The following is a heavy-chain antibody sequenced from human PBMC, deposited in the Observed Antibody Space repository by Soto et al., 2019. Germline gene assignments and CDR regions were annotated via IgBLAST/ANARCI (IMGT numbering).Heavy chain of an antibody. CDR1: GGSFSGYY. CDR2: INHSGST. CDR3: ARAGDSTHMGGMDV. D-gene: IGHD6-13*01. Sequence: QVQLQQWGAGLLKPSETLSLTCAVYGGSFSGYYWSWIRQPPGKGLEWIGEINHSGSTNYNPSLKSRVTISVDTSKNQFSLKLSSVTAADTAVYYCARAGDSTHMGGMDVWGQGTTVTVSS. V-gene: IGHV4-34*01. J-gene: IGHJ6*02.